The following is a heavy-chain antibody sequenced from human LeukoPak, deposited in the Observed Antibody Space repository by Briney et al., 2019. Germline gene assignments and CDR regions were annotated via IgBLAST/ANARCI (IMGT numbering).Heavy chain of an antibody. CDR2: TGSTGVST. J-gene: IGHJ4*02. CDR3: AKDPGVVPAHYFDY. Sequence: GGSLRLSCAASGFTFSSYAMTWVRQAPGKGLEWASGTGSTGVSTFYADSVKGRFTVSRDNSKNTLSLQMNSLRAEDTAVYYCAKDPGVVPAHYFDYWGQGTLVTVSS. CDR1: GFTFSSYA. D-gene: IGHD2-2*01. V-gene: IGHV3-23*01.